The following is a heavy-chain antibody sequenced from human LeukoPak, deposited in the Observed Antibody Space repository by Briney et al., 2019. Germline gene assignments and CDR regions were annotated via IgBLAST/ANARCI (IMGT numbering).Heavy chain of an antibody. Sequence: GGSLRLSCAASGFTFSSYAMHWVRQAPGKGLEWVSVISYDGSNKYYTDSVKGRFTISRDNFKNTLYLHMNSLRVEDTAEYYCARAPAGSGYGYCDDWGQGTLVTVSS. V-gene: IGHV3-30-3*01. J-gene: IGHJ4*02. D-gene: IGHD3-22*01. CDR2: ISYDGSNK. CDR1: GFTFSSYA. CDR3: ARAPAGSGYGYCDD.